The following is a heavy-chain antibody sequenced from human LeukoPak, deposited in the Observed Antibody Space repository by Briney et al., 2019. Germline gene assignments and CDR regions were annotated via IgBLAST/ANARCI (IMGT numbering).Heavy chain of an antibody. D-gene: IGHD5-12*01. CDR3: ARHGSDYDPYYFDY. V-gene: IGHV4-39*01. CDR2: IYYSGST. CDR1: GGSISSSSYY. J-gene: IGHJ4*02. Sequence: SETLSLTCTVSGGSISSSSYYWGWIRQPPGKGLEWIGSIYYSGSTYYNPSLKSRVTISVDTSKNQFSLELSSVTAADTAVYYCARHGSDYDPYYFDYWGQGTLVTVSS.